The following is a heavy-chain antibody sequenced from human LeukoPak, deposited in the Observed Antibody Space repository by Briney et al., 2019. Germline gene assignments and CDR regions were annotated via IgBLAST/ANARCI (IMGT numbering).Heavy chain of an antibody. Sequence: SETRSLTCAVYGGSFSGYYWSWIRQPPGKGLEWIGEINHSGSTNYNPSLKSRVTISVDTSKNQFSLKLSSVTAADTAVYYCARRSGIQLLNWFDPWGQGTLVTVSS. D-gene: IGHD5-18*01. CDR3: ARRSGIQLLNWFDP. CDR1: GGSFSGYY. J-gene: IGHJ5*02. CDR2: INHSGST. V-gene: IGHV4-34*01.